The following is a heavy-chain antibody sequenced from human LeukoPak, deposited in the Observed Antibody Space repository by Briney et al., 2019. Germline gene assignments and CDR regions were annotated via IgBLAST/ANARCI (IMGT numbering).Heavy chain of an antibody. CDR1: GFTFRRYG. J-gene: IGHJ4*02. V-gene: IGHV3-23*01. Sequence: GGSLRLSCAASGFTFRRYGMSWVRQAPGKGLEWVSAISGSGGSTYYADSVKGRFTISRDNSKNTLYLQMNSLRAEDTAVYYCAKDIRAAAGVYYFDYWGQGTLVTVSS. D-gene: IGHD6-13*01. CDR3: AKDIRAAAGVYYFDY. CDR2: ISGSGGST.